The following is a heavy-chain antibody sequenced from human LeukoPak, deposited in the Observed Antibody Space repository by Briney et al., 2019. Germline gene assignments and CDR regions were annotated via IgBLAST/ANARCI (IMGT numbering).Heavy chain of an antibody. V-gene: IGHV3-74*01. CDR2: INSDGSST. Sequence: GGSLRLSCAASGFTFSSYWMHWVRQAPGKGLVWVSRINSDGSSTSYADSVKGRFTISRDNAKNTLYPQMNSLRAEDTAVYYCARGVVVVVPATYNWFDPWGQGTLVTVSS. CDR3: ARGVVVVVPATYNWFDP. D-gene: IGHD2-2*01. CDR1: GFTFSSYW. J-gene: IGHJ5*02.